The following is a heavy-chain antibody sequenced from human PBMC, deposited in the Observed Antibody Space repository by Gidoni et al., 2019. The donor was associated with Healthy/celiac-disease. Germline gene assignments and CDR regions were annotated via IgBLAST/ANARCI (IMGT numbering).Heavy chain of an antibody. CDR1: GYTFTSYA. J-gene: IGHJ5*02. CDR3: ARDQWERPGIAAAKGHHNWFDP. CDR2: TNAGNGNT. Sequence: QVQLVQSGAEVKKPGASVKVSCKASGYTFTSYAMHWVRQAPGQRLEWMGWTNAGNGNTKYSQKFQGRVTITRDTSASTAYMELSSLRSEDTAVYYCARDQWERPGIAAAKGHHNWFDPWGQGTLVTVSS. V-gene: IGHV1-3*01. D-gene: IGHD6-13*01.